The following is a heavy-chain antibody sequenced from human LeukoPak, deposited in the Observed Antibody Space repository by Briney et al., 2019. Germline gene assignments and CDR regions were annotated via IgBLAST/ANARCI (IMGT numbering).Heavy chain of an antibody. Sequence: SETLSLTCTVSGGSISSYYRSWIRQPAGKGLEWIGRIYSSGSTNYNPSLKSRVTMSVDTSKNQFSLKLSSVTAADTAVYYCARDRSSLWFGELDAFDIWGQGTMVTVSS. CDR3: ARDRSSLWFGELDAFDI. CDR1: GGSISSYY. V-gene: IGHV4-4*07. D-gene: IGHD3-10*01. J-gene: IGHJ3*02. CDR2: IYSSGST.